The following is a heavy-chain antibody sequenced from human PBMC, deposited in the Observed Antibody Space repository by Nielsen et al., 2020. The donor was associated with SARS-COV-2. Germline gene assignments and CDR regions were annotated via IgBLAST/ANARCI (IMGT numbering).Heavy chain of an antibody. D-gene: IGHD3-16*01. CDR1: GYTFTSYG. Sequence: ASVKVSCKASGYTFTSYGISWVRQAPGQGLEWMGWISAYNGNTNYAQKLQGRVTMTTDTSTSTAYMELRSLRSDGTAVYYCARDVNMITFGGVMYYFDYWGQGTLVTVSS. V-gene: IGHV1-18*01. CDR2: ISAYNGNT. J-gene: IGHJ4*02. CDR3: ARDVNMITFGGVMYYFDY.